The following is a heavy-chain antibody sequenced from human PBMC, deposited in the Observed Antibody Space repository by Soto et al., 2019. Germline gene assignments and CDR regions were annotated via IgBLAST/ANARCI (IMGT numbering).Heavy chain of an antibody. CDR3: ARKGKWLVSEGFGIIDY. Sequence: PSETLSLTCAVYGGSFSGYYWSWIRQPPGKGLEWIGEINHSGSTNYNPSLKSRVTISVDTSKNQFSLKLSSVTAADTAVYYCARKGKWLVSEGFGIIDYWGQGTLVTVS. V-gene: IGHV4-34*01. CDR1: GGSFSGYY. CDR2: INHSGST. J-gene: IGHJ4*02. D-gene: IGHD6-19*01.